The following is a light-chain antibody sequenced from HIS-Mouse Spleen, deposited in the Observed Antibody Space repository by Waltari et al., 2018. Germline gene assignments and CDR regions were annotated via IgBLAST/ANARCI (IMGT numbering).Light chain of an antibody. CDR2: GAS. CDR3: QQYNNWPYT. CDR1: QSVSSN. Sequence: EIVMTQSPATLSVSPGERATLSCRASQSVSSNLAWYQQQPGQAPRLLIYGASTRATGLPARFSGSGSGTEFTLTISSLQSEDFAVYYCQQYNNWPYTFGQGTKLEIK. J-gene: IGKJ2*01. V-gene: IGKV3-15*01.